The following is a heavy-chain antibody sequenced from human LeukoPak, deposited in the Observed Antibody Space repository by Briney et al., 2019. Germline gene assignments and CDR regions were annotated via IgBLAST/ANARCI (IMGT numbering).Heavy chain of an antibody. Sequence: SETLSLTCTVSGGSLSHFFWSWVRQPPGRALEWVGYIYDRGSTTYNPSLKSRVTISVDPSKNRFSLKLNSVTAADTAVYYCAKTVAGYWYFDLWGRGTLVTVSS. J-gene: IGHJ2*01. D-gene: IGHD6-19*01. CDR1: GGSLSHFF. CDR3: AKTVAGYWYFDL. V-gene: IGHV4-59*08. CDR2: IYDRGST.